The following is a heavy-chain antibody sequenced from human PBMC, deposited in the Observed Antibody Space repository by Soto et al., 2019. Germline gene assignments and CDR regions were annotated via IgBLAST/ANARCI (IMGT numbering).Heavy chain of an antibody. D-gene: IGHD3-10*01. V-gene: IGHV1-46*01. CDR1: GGTFSSYA. J-gene: IGHJ4*02. CDR3: VRDWELGY. Sequence: QVQLVQSGAEVKKPGSSVKVSCKASGGTFSSYAISWVRQAPGQGLEWMGVINPSGDATTYAQNFQGRVTLTKDTSASTVYMELSSLRSEDTAVYYCVRDWELGYWGQGTLVTVSS. CDR2: INPSGDAT.